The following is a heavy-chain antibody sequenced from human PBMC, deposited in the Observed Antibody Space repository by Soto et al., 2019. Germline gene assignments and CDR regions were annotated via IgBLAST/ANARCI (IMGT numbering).Heavy chain of an antibody. CDR1: GGSISSYY. J-gene: IGHJ4*02. CDR3: ARDLSGFWSGYVFDY. D-gene: IGHD3-3*01. V-gene: IGHV4-4*07. Sequence: PSETLSLTCTVSGGSISSYYWSWIRQPAGKGLEWIGRIYTSGSTNYNPSLKSRVTMSVDTSKNQFSLKLSSVTAADTAAYYCARDLSGFWSGYVFDYWGQGTLVTVSS. CDR2: IYTSGST.